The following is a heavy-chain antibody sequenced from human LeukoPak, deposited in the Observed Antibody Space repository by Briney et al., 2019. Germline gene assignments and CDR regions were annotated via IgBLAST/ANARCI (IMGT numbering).Heavy chain of an antibody. Sequence: PSETLSLTCAVYGGSFSGYYWSWIRQPPGKGLEWIGEINHSGSTNYNPSLKSRVTISVDTSKNQFSLKLSSVTAADTAVYYCARRRRERWLWGYWGQGTLVTVSS. V-gene: IGHV4-34*01. J-gene: IGHJ4*02. CDR2: INHSGST. CDR3: ARRRRERWLWGY. CDR1: GGSFSGYY. D-gene: IGHD5-24*01.